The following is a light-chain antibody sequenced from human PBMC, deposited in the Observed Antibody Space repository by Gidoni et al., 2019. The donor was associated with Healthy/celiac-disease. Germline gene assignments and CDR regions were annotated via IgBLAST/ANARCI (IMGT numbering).Light chain of an antibody. CDR3: AAWDDSLNGVV. CDR1: GSNIGSNT. V-gene: IGLV1-44*01. CDR2: SGD. Sequence: QSVLTQPPSASGTPGQRVTISCSGSGSNIGSNTVNWYQQLPGTAPKLLIYSGDQRPSGVPDRFSGSKSGTSASLAISGLQSEDEADYYCAAWDDSLNGVVFGGGTKLTVL. J-gene: IGLJ2*01.